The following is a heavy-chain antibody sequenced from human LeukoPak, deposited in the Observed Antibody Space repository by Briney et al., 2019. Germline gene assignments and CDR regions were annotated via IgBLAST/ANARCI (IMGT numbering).Heavy chain of an antibody. V-gene: IGHV3-23*01. J-gene: IGHJ3*02. D-gene: IGHD3-3*01. CDR1: GFTFSSSA. CDR3: AKLLEWLSDAFDI. CDR2: ISGSGGST. Sequence: GGSLRLSCAASGFTFSSSAMSWVRQVPGKGLEWVSGISGSGGSTYYADSVKGRFTISRDNSKNTLYLQMNSLRAEDTAVYYCAKLLEWLSDAFDIWGQGTMVTVS.